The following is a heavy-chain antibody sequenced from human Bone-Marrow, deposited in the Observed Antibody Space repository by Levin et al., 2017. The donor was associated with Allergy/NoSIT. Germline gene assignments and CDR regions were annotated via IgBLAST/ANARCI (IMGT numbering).Heavy chain of an antibody. CDR3: AICSYSHYDYYYYYMDV. V-gene: IGHV1-69*06. Sequence: ASVKVSCKASGGTFSSYAISWVRQAPGQGLEWMGGIIPIFGTANYAQKFQGRVTITADKSTSTAYMELSSLRSEDTAVYYCAICSYSHYDYYYYYMDVWGKGTTVTVSS. J-gene: IGHJ6*03. CDR2: IIPIFGTA. CDR1: GGTFSSYA. D-gene: IGHD3-10*01.